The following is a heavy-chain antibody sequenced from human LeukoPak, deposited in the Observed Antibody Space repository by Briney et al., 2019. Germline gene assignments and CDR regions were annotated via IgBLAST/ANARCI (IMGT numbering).Heavy chain of an antibody. CDR2: ISWNSGSI. CDR1: GFTFDDYA. D-gene: IGHD6-13*01. Sequence: GGSLRLSCAASGFTFDDYAMHWVRQAPGKGLEWVSGISWNSGSIGYADSVKGRFTISRDNAKNSLYLQMNSLRGEDTALYYCAKDIFTGIAAAGAIDYWGQGTLVTVSS. CDR3: AKDIFTGIAAAGAIDY. V-gene: IGHV3-9*01. J-gene: IGHJ4*02.